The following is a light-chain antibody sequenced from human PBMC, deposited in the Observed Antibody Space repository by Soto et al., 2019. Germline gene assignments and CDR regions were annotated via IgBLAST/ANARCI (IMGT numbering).Light chain of an antibody. J-gene: IGKJ5*01. Sequence: DIQITQSPSSLSASVGDSVTITCQASQNINNYLNWYQQKPGRAPQLLIYDASNLEAGVPSRFRGSGSGTDFTITIRRLQPEDIATYYCQQYETLPTFGQGTRLEIK. CDR3: QQYETLPT. V-gene: IGKV1-33*01. CDR1: QNINNY. CDR2: DAS.